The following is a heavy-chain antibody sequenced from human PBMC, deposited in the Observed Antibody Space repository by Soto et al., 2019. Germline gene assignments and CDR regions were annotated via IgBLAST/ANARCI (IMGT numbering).Heavy chain of an antibody. Sequence: QVQLVESGGGVVQPGTSLRLSCAASGFTFSTYGMHWVRQAPGKGLEWVAVIWYDGSNKYHGDSLKGRFTISRDNSKNTLYLQINNLRAEDTAAYYCGRYGALGDTAVVDSWGQGTLVTVSS. J-gene: IGHJ4*02. CDR1: GFTFSTYG. CDR3: GRYGALGDTAVVDS. CDR2: IWYDGSNK. D-gene: IGHD5-18*01. V-gene: IGHV3-33*01.